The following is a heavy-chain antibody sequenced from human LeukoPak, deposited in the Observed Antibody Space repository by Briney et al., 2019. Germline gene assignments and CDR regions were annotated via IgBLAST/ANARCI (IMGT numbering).Heavy chain of an antibody. Sequence: GESLKISCQACGFTFATFWIGWVRQMPGKGLEWMGIISPDDSVTRYSPSFQGQVTISADKTISTAYLQWSSLKASDTAMYYCARAGNYFDTSGFHYWGQGTLVTVAS. D-gene: IGHD3-22*01. CDR2: ISPDDSVT. CDR1: GFTFATFW. V-gene: IGHV5-51*01. J-gene: IGHJ4*02. CDR3: ARAGNYFDTSGFHY.